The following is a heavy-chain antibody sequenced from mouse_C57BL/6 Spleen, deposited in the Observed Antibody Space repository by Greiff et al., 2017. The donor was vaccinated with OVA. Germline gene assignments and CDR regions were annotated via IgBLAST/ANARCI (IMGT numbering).Heavy chain of an antibody. J-gene: IGHJ3*01. D-gene: IGHD1-1*01. CDR1: GFSLTSYG. Sequence: VQGVESGPGLVAPSQSLSITCTVSGFSLTSYGVDWVRQSPGKGLEWLGVIWGVGSTNYNSALKSRLSISKDNSKSQVFLKMNSLQTDDTAMYYCATFYYGSSFFAYWGQGTLVTVSA. CDR2: IWGVGST. CDR3: ATFYYGSSFFAY. V-gene: IGHV2-6*01.